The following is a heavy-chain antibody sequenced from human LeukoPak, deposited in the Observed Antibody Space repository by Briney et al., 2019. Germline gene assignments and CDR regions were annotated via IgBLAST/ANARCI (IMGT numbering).Heavy chain of an antibody. CDR3: ARDVAVAGIASRPPDY. V-gene: IGHV1-18*01. D-gene: IGHD6-19*01. Sequence: ASVKVSCKASGYTFTSYGISWVRQAPGQGLEWMGWISAYNGNTNYAQKLQGRVTMTTDTSTSTAYMELRSLRSDDTAVYYCARDVAVAGIASRPPDYWGQGTLVTVSS. J-gene: IGHJ4*02. CDR2: ISAYNGNT. CDR1: GYTFTSYG.